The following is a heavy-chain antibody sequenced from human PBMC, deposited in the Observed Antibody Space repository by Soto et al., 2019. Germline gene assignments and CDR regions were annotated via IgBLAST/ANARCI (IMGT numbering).Heavy chain of an antibody. Sequence: GSLRLSCAGSGXIFGDACLSWVRQAPGKGLELVGRVKRKSDGETTDYSAPVTGRLTISRDDSTPTVYLQMKSLKIEDTGIYYCVAGSPFEYWGQGKLVTVS. V-gene: IGHV3-15*05. CDR1: GXIFGDAC. J-gene: IGHJ4*02. CDR3: VAGSPFEY. D-gene: IGHD1-26*01. CDR2: VKRKSDGETT.